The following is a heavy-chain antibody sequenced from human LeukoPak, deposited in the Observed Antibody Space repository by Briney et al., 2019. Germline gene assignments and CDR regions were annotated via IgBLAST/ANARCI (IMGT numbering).Heavy chain of an antibody. Sequence: GGSLRLSCAASGFTFSSYGMHWVRQAPGKGLEWVAVISYDGSNKYYADSVKGRFTISRDNSKNTLYLQMISLRAEDTAVYYCAKDKVGATAGGYYFDYWGQGTLVTVSS. D-gene: IGHD1-26*01. CDR1: GFTFSSYG. CDR2: ISYDGSNK. V-gene: IGHV3-30*18. CDR3: AKDKVGATAGGYYFDY. J-gene: IGHJ4*02.